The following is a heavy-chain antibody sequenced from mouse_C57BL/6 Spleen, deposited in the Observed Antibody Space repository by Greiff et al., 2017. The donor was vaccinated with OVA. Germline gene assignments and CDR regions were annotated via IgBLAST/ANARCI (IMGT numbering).Heavy chain of an antibody. CDR1: GFTFSSYA. D-gene: IGHD2-5*01. Sequence: EVKLMESGEGLVKPGGSLKLSCAASGFTFSSYAMSWVRQTPEKRLEWVATISGGGGNTYYPDSVKGRFTISRDNAKNTLYLQMSSLRSEDTALYYCARHDYSKGDAMDYWGQGTSVTVSS. CDR3: ARHDYSKGDAMDY. CDR2: ISGGGGNT. J-gene: IGHJ4*01. V-gene: IGHV5-9*01.